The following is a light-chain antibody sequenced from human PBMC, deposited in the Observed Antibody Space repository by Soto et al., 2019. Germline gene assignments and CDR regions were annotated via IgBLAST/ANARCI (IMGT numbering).Light chain of an antibody. CDR1: QSISSY. Sequence: IQMTQSPSSLSASVGDRVTITCRASQSISSYLIWYQQKLGKAPKLLIYAASSLQTGVPSRFSGSGSGTDFTLTISSLQPEDFATYYCQQSYTTPRTFGGGTKVEIK. V-gene: IGKV1-39*01. J-gene: IGKJ4*01. CDR3: QQSYTTPRT. CDR2: AAS.